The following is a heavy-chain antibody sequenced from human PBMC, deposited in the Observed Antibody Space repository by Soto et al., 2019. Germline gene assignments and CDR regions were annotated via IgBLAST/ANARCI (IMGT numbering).Heavy chain of an antibody. J-gene: IGHJ3*02. V-gene: IGHV1-69*12. Sequence: QVQLVQSGAEVKKPGSSVKVSCKASGGTFSSYAISWVRQAPGQGLEWMGGIIPIFGTANYAQKFQGRVTITAAESRSTAYMELRSLRSEDTAVYYCAAYSNPGGDAFDIWGQGTMVTVSS. CDR3: AAYSNPGGDAFDI. CDR1: GGTFSSYA. D-gene: IGHD4-4*01. CDR2: IIPIFGTA.